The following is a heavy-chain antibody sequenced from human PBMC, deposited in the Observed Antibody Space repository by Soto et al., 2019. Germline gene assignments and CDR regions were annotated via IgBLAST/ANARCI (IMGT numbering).Heavy chain of an antibody. D-gene: IGHD3-10*01. CDR2: IYYLGST. Sequence: SEILSLTCSVSGGSMSEYFWSWIRQSPGKGLEWIGYIYYLGSTDYNPSLKSRVTISVDTSKRQFSLRLTSVTAADTAVYYCARDGYDGSGSPYPAYWGPGTQVTVS. J-gene: IGHJ4*02. CDR3: ARDGYDGSGSPYPAY. CDR1: GGSMSEYF. V-gene: IGHV4-59*01.